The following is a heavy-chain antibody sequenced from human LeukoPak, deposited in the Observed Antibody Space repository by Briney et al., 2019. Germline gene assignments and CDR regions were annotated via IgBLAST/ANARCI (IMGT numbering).Heavy chain of an antibody. V-gene: IGHV3-23*01. CDR3: AKDPRYDSCGYSFDY. J-gene: IGHJ4*02. Sequence: GGSLSLSCAASGFTFSSYAMSWVRQASGKGLEWVSAISASGGSTFNAASVKGRFTISRDNSKSTLYLQMNSLRTKDTAVYYCAKDPRYDSCGYSFDYWGQGTLVTVSS. CDR2: ISASGGST. D-gene: IGHD3-22*01. CDR1: GFTFSSYA.